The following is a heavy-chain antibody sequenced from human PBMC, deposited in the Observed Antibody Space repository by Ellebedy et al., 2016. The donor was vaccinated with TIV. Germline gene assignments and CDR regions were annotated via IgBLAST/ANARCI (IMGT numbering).Heavy chain of an antibody. D-gene: IGHD6-13*01. J-gene: IGHJ4*02. V-gene: IGHV3-33*01. CDR1: GFIFSDYG. Sequence: GESLKISXVASGFIFSDYGMHWVRQAPGKGLEWVVVIWYDGSNEYFADSVKGRFTISRDNSKNTVFLQMNSLTVDDTAVYYCTRGNPPGSWNDYWGQGTLVTVSS. CDR2: IWYDGSNE. CDR3: TRGNPPGSWNDY.